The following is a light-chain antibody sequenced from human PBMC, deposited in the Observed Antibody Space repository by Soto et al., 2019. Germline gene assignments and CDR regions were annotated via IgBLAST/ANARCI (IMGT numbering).Light chain of an antibody. CDR1: QSLVYSDGNTY. CDR2: KVS. CDR3: MQGTHWPPT. J-gene: IGKJ1*01. V-gene: IGKV2-30*01. Sequence: DVVMTQSPLSLPVTLGQPASISCRSSQSLVYSDGNTYLNWLPQRPGQSPRRLIYKVSNRDSGVPDRFSGSGSGTDFTLKISRVEAEDVGVYYCMQGTHWPPTFGQGTKVEIK.